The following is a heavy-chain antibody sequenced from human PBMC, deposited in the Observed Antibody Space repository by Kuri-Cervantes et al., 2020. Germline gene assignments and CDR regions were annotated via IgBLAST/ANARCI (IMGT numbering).Heavy chain of an antibody. V-gene: IGHV4-59*01. D-gene: IGHD5-24*01. J-gene: IGHJ4*02. CDR1: GGSISNYY. CDR2: IYYSGST. Sequence: SETLSLTCTVSGGSISNYYWSWIRQPPGKGLEWIGYIYYSGSTNYNPSLKSRVTISVDTSKNQFSLKLSSVTAADTAVYYCARLGRAFDYWGQGTLVTVSS. CDR3: ARLGRAFDY.